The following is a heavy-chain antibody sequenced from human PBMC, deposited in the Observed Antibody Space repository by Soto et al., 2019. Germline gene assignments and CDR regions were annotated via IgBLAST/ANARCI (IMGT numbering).Heavy chain of an antibody. CDR3: ARDLGQRVYGMDV. CDR1: GFTFSSYG. D-gene: IGHD6-6*01. CDR2: IWYDGSNK. V-gene: IGHV3-33*01. Sequence: GGSLRLSCAASGFTFSSYGMHWVRLAPGKGLEWVAVIWYDGSNKYYADSVKGRFTISRDNSKNTLYLQMNSLRAEDTDVYYCARDLGQRVYGMDVWGQGTTVTVSS. J-gene: IGHJ6*02.